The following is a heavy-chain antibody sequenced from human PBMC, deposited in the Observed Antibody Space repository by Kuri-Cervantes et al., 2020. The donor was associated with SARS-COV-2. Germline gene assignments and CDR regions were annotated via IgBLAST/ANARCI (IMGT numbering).Heavy chain of an antibody. J-gene: IGHJ4*02. CDR1: GFTFSSYS. CDR2: ISSSSSYI. Sequence: GGSLRLSCTASGFTFSSYSMNWVRQAPGKGLEWVSSISSSSSYIYYAASVKGRFTISRENSQNTLHQQMKSLRDEDTAIYYRAKDRASVHDFWGQGTLVTVSS. D-gene: IGHD4/OR15-4a*01. V-gene: IGHV3-21*01. CDR3: AKDRASVHDF.